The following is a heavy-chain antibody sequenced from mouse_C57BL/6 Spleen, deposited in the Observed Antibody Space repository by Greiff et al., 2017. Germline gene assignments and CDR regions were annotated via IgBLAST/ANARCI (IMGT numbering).Heavy chain of an antibody. CDR3: ARPETAQSSMDY. CDR1: GYAFSSYW. J-gene: IGHJ4*01. CDR2: IYPGDGDT. D-gene: IGHD3-2*02. Sequence: QVHVKQSGAELVKPGASVKISCKASGYAFSSYWMNWVKQRPGKGLEWIGQIYPGDGDTNYNGKFKGKATLTTDKSSRTAYMHLSSLTSEDSAVYVCARPETAQSSMDYWGRGTSVTVSS. V-gene: IGHV1-80*01.